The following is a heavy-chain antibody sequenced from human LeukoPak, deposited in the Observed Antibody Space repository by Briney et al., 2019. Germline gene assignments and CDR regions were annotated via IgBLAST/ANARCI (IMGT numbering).Heavy chain of an antibody. CDR3: ARVSYGDSYYFDY. V-gene: IGHV4-61*02. CDR1: GGSISSGSYY. CDR2: IYTSGST. J-gene: IGHJ4*02. D-gene: IGHD4-17*01. Sequence: SETLSLTCTVSGGSISSGSYYWNWIRQPAGKRLEWIGRIYTSGSTNYNPSLKSRVTISVDTSKNQFSLKLSSVTAADTAVYYCARVSYGDSYYFDYWGQGTLVTVSS.